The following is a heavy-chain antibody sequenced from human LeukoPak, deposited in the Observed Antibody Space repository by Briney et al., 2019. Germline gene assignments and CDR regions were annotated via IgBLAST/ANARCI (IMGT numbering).Heavy chain of an antibody. V-gene: IGHV3-48*04. Sequence: GSLRLSCAASGFTFSSYWMSWVRQAPGKGLEWISYVSQSGTTIYYADSVKGRFTISRDNGKNSLYLQMNSLRADDTAVYYCAREGHTYGSDYWGQGTLVTVSS. CDR2: VSQSGTTI. CDR1: GFTFSSYW. CDR3: AREGHTYGSDY. J-gene: IGHJ4*02. D-gene: IGHD3-10*01.